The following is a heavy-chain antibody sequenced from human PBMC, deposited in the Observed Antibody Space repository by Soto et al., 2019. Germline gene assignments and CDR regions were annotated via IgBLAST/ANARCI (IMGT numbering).Heavy chain of an antibody. CDR2: ISAYNGNT. V-gene: IGHV1-18*01. J-gene: IGHJ4*02. D-gene: IGHD3-9*01. CDR1: GYTFTSYG. Sequence: QVQLVQSGAEVKKPGASVKVSCKASGYTFTSYGISWVRQAPGQGLEWMGWISAYNGNTNYAQKLQCRVTMTTDTTTSTAYMELRSLRSHDTAIYYCALYPLYYDILPGYFPFDSWGQGTLVTVSS. CDR3: ALYPLYYDILPGYFPFDS.